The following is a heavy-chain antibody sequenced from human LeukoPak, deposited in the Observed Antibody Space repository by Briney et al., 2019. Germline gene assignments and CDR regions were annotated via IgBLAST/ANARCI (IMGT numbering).Heavy chain of an antibody. J-gene: IGHJ4*02. CDR1: GYTFTSYY. D-gene: IGHD1-26*01. CDR2: INLSAGSV. V-gene: IGHV1-46*01. Sequence: ASVKVSCKASGYTFTSYYIHWVRQAPGQGLEWMGMINLSAGSVNYPQQFRGRVTMTRDTSTSTVYMDLSSLTSEDTAVYYCARELPGATRGFDYWGQGTLVTVSS. CDR3: ARELPGATRGFDY.